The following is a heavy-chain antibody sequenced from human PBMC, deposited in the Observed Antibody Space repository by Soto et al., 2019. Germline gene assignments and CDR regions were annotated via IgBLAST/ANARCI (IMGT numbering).Heavy chain of an antibody. V-gene: IGHV1-69*14. CDR3: ARGNHRWLQLWYFDL. Sequence: QVQLVQSGAEVKKPGSSVTVSCKASGGTFSSYTISWVRQAPGQGLEWMGGIIPIFGTANYAQKFQGRVTIXEDKSXXTAYMELSSLRSEDTAVYYCARGNHRWLQLWYFDLWGRGTLVTVSS. D-gene: IGHD5-12*01. CDR2: IIPIFGTA. J-gene: IGHJ2*01. CDR1: GGTFSSYT.